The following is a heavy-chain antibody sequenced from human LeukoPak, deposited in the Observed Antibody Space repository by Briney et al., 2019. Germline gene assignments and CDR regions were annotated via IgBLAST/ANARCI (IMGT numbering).Heavy chain of an antibody. CDR1: GDSVSSNSAA. CDR2: TYYRSKWYN. V-gene: IGHV6-1*01. Sequence: SQTLSLTCAISGDSVSSNSAAWNWIRQSPSRGLEWLGRTYYRSKWYNDYAVSVKSRITINPDTSKNQFSLRLNSVTPEDTAVYYCARNLRASSGYYHYFDYWGQGTLVTVSS. D-gene: IGHD3-22*01. J-gene: IGHJ4*02. CDR3: ARNLRASSGYYHYFDY.